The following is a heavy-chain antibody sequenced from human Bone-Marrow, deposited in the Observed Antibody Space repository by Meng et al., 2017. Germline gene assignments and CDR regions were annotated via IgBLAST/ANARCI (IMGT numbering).Heavy chain of an antibody. D-gene: IGHD2/OR15-2a*01. CDR2: ISSSGTTI. CDR3: ARDRDRQNAARFDY. J-gene: IGHJ4*02. Sequence: GESLKISCAASGFTFSSYEMNWVRQAPGKGLEWVSYISSSGTTIYYADSVKGRYTISRDNAKHSLYLQANSLRAEDTAVYYSARDRDRQNAARFDYWGQGTLVTVSS. CDR1: GFTFSSYE. V-gene: IGHV3-48*03.